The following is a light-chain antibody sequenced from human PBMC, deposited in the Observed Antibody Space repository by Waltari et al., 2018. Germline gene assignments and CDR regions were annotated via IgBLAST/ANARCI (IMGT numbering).Light chain of an antibody. Sequence: DSLLTQSPGTLSLTPGERATLSCRASQNVRRDYLAWYQHKPGQAPRRVIFGASRRATGIPERFSGTGSGTDFTLTISRLEPEDFALYYCQHYGSSLWTFGQGTKVEIK. CDR3: QHYGSSLWT. V-gene: IGKV3-20*01. J-gene: IGKJ1*01. CDR2: GAS. CDR1: QNVRRDY.